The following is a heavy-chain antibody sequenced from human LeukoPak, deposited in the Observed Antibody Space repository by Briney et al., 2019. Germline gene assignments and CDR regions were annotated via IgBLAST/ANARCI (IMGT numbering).Heavy chain of an antibody. D-gene: IGHD5-12*01. J-gene: IGHJ5*02. V-gene: IGHV1-2*02. CDR1: GYTFTGYY. CDR2: INPNSGGT. Sequence: ASVKVSCKASGYTFTGYYMHWVRQAPGQGLEWMGWINPNSGGTNYAQKFQGRVTMTRDTSISTAYMELIALRSDDTAVYYCARAEGGYDYWDLWFDPWGQGTLVTVSS. CDR3: ARAEGGYDYWDLWFDP.